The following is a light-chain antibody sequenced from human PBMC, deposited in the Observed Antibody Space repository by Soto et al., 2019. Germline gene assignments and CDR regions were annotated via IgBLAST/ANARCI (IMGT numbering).Light chain of an antibody. J-gene: IGKJ4*01. CDR1: QSVSSY. CDR2: DAS. CDR3: QQRSNGLT. Sequence: EIVLTQSPATLSLSPGERATLSCRASQSVSSYLAWYQQKPGQAPRLLIYDASNRATGVPARFSGSGSGTDLTLTNSSLEPEDFAVYYCQQRSNGLTFGGGTKVEIK. V-gene: IGKV3-11*01.